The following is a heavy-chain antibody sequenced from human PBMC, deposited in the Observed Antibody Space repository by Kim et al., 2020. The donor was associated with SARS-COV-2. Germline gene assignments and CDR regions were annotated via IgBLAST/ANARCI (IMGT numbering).Heavy chain of an antibody. Sequence: SVKVSCKASGGTFSSYAISWVRQAPGQGLEWMGGIIPIFGTANYAQKFQGRVTITADESTSTAYMELSSPRSEDTAVYYCARDHDYSNYEPDSGPGWFDPWGQGTLVTVSS. CDR3: ARDHDYSNYEPDSGPGWFDP. J-gene: IGHJ5*02. V-gene: IGHV1-69*13. D-gene: IGHD4-4*01. CDR1: GGTFSSYA. CDR2: IIPIFGTA.